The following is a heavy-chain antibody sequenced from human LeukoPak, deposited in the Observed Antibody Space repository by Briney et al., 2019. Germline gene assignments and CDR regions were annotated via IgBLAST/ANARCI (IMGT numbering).Heavy chain of an antibody. CDR3: ASWGEGALDN. CDR2: ISGSGGST. V-gene: IGHV3-23*01. D-gene: IGHD1-26*01. Sequence: GGSLRLSCAASGFTFSSYAMSWVRQAPGKGLEWVSAISGSGGSTYYADSVKGRFTISRDNAKKSLYLQMNSLRVEDTGVYYCASWGEGALDNWGQGTLVTVSS. J-gene: IGHJ4*02. CDR1: GFTFSSYA.